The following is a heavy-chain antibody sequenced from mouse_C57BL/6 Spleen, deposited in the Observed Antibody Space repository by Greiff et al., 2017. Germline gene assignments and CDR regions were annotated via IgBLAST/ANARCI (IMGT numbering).Heavy chain of an antibody. V-gene: IGHV1-5*01. J-gene: IGHJ2*01. Sequence: VQLKQSGTVLARPGASVKMSCKTSGYTFTSYWMHWVKQRPGPGLEWIGAIYPGNSDTSYNQKFKGKAKLTAVTSASTAYMELSSLTNEDSAVYYCTSIDSSGYGNYFDYWGQGTTLTVSS. CDR3: TSIDSSGYGNYFDY. CDR2: IYPGNSDT. CDR1: GYTFTSYW. D-gene: IGHD3-2*02.